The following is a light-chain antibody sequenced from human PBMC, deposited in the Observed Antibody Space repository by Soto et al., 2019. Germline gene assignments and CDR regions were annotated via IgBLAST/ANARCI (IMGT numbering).Light chain of an antibody. CDR3: QQFGHLPPFT. J-gene: IGKJ2*01. CDR1: QSVSNR. CDR2: DAS. Sequence: EIVMTQSPANLSLSPGDRAILSCRASQSVSNRLAWYQQKPGQAPRLLIYDASTRATGVPARFSGSGSGTDFALTNSSLEFEDFAVYFCQQFGHLPPFTFGRGTKLEIK. V-gene: IGKV3-15*01.